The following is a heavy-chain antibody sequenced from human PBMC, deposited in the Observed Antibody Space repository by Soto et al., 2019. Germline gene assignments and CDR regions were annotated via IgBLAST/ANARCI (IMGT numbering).Heavy chain of an antibody. CDR1: GGSFSGYY. Sequence: QVQLQQWGAGLLKPSETLSLTCAVYGGSFSGYYWSWIRQPPGKGLEWIGEINHSGSTNYNPSLKSRVTISVVTSKNQFSLKLSSVTAADTAVYYCARGPVDNWFDPWCQGTLVTVSS. CDR3: ARGPVDNWFDP. CDR2: INHSGST. J-gene: IGHJ5*02. V-gene: IGHV4-34*01.